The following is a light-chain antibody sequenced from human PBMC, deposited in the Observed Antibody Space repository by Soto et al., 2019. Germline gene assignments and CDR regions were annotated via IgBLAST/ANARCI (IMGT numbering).Light chain of an antibody. Sequence: QSALTQPRSVSASPGQSVTISCTGTSSDVGGYNYVSWYQQHPGKAPKLMIYDVAKRPSGVPDRFSGSKSGNTASLTISGLQAEDEADYYCCSYAGTYTPLVFGGGTKLTVL. CDR1: SSDVGGYNY. CDR3: CSYAGTYTPLV. J-gene: IGLJ2*01. V-gene: IGLV2-11*01. CDR2: DVA.